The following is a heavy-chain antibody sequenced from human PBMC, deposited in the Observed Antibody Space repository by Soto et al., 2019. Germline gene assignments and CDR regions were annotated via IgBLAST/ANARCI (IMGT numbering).Heavy chain of an antibody. CDR1: GFTFSSCG. V-gene: IGHV3-30*03. CDR3: AVPPYGSSSWYGYFQH. D-gene: IGHD6-13*01. J-gene: IGHJ1*01. CDR2: ISYDGSNK. Sequence: QVQLVESGGGVVQPGRSLRLSCAASGFTFSSCGMHWVRQAPGKGLEWVAVISYDGSNKYYADCVKGRFTISRDNSKNTLYLQMNSLRAEDTAVYYCAVPPYGSSSWYGYFQHWGQGTLVTVSS.